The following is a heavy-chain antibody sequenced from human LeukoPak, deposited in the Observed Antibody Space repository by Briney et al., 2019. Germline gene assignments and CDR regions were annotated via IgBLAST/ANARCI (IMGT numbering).Heavy chain of an antibody. Sequence: SETLSLTCTVSGGSISSSNYYWSWIRQPPGKGLEWIGYIYYSGSTYYNPSLKSRVTISVDTSKNQFSLKLSSVTAADTAVYYCARVESKRDLWELPPTHFDYWGQGTLVTVSS. V-gene: IGHV4-30-4*01. CDR2: IYYSGST. D-gene: IGHD1-26*01. J-gene: IGHJ4*02. CDR1: GGSISSSNYY. CDR3: ARVESKRDLWELPPTHFDY.